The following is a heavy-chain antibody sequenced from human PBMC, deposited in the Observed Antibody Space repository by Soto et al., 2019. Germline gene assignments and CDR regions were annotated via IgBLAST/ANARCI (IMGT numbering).Heavy chain of an antibody. CDR1: GDSVSSNSAA. V-gene: IGHV6-1*01. Sequence: SQTLSLTCVISGDSVSSNSAAWNWIRLSPSRGLEWLARTYYRSRWYNDYAVSVRSRITVNPDTSKNQFSLQLTSVTPEDTAVYYCAGTTSHHWLYMDVWGKGAAATVSS. J-gene: IGHJ6*03. CDR2: TYYRSRWYN. CDR3: AGTTSHHWLYMDV. D-gene: IGHD1-7*01.